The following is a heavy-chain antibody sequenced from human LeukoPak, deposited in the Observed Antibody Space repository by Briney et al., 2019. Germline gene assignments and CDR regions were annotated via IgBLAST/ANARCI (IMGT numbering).Heavy chain of an antibody. D-gene: IGHD4-11*01. V-gene: IGHV3-7*01. Sequence: GGSLRLSCAASGFGFSNYWMSWVRRAPGKGLEWVANMNEDGSEKNYVDSVKGRFTISRDNAQGSLYLQMNSLRAEDTAVYYCARDRGYSNFDYWGQGTLLTVSS. CDR3: ARDRGYSNFDY. J-gene: IGHJ4*02. CDR2: MNEDGSEK. CDR1: GFGFSNYW.